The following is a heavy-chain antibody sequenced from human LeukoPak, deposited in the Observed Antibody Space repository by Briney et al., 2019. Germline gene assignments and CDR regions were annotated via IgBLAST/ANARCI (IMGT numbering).Heavy chain of an antibody. D-gene: IGHD2-15*01. J-gene: IGHJ4*02. Sequence: PSETLSLTCAVYGGSFSGYYWSWIRQPPGKGLEWIGEINHSGSTNYNPSLKSRVTMSVDTSKNQFSLKLSSVTAADTAVYYCARDLRGQIDYWGQGTLVTVSS. V-gene: IGHV4-34*01. CDR2: INHSGST. CDR3: ARDLRGQIDY. CDR1: GGSFSGYY.